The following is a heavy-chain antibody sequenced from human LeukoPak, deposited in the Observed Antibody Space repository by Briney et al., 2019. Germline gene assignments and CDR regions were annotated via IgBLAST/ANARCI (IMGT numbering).Heavy chain of an antibody. CDR1: GFTFSGSA. Sequence: GGSLRLSCAASGFTFSGSAMHWVRQASGKGLEWVGRIRSKANSYATAYAASVTGRFSTSRDDSKNTAYLQMKSLKTEDTAVYYCAVYSPTRTFDYWGQGTLVTVSS. J-gene: IGHJ4*02. D-gene: IGHD2-21*01. V-gene: IGHV3-73*01. CDR3: AVYSPTRTFDY. CDR2: IRSKANSYAT.